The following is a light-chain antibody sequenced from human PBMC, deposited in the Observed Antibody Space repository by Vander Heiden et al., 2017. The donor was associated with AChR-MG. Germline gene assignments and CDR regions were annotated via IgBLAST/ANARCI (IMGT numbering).Light chain of an antibody. CDR1: SSNIGSNT. V-gene: IGLV1-44*01. CDR2: SNN. J-gene: IGLJ2*01. CDR3: AAWDDSLNAVV. Sequence: QSVLPQPPSASGPPGQRVTISCSGSSSNIGSNTVNWYQQLPGTAPKLLIYSNNQRPSGVPDRFSGSKSGTSASLAISGLQSEDEADYYCAAWDDSLNAVVFGGGTKLTVL.